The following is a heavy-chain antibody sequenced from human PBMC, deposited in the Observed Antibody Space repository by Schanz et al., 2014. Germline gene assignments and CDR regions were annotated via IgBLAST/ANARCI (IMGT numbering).Heavy chain of an antibody. CDR1: GYTFTSYG. CDR2: ISPYNGNT. CDR3: ARDQSPYTNSSDVRYCDS. D-gene: IGHD6-6*01. V-gene: IGHV1-18*01. Sequence: QVQLVQSGAEVTNPGASVKVSCKASGYTFTSYGISWVRQAPGQGLEWMGWISPYNGNTNYAQKLQGRVTMTADTATSTAYMYLRSLRSDDTAVYYCARDQSPYTNSSDVRYCDSWGQGSLVTVSS. J-gene: IGHJ4*02.